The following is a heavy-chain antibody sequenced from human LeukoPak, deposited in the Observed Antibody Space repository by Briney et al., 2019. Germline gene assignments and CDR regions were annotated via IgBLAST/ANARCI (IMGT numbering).Heavy chain of an antibody. J-gene: IGHJ5*01. CDR3: ASDQYTCSGGTCFANGLDS. CDR1: GFTFRRYN. V-gene: IGHV3-21*01. Sequence: PGGSLRLSCAASGFTFRRYNMNWVRQAPGKGLEWVSSISSTGTYIYYRDSLKGRFTISRDNAKNSLYLQMNSLRAEDTAVYYCASDQYTCSGGTCFANGLDSWGQGTLVTVSS. D-gene: IGHD2-15*01. CDR2: ISSTGTYI.